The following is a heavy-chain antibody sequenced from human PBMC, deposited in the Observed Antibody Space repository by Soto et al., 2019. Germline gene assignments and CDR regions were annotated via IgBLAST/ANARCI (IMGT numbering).Heavy chain of an antibody. D-gene: IGHD3-22*01. V-gene: IGHV1-69*13. CDR2: IIPIFGTA. J-gene: IGHJ3*02. CDR3: ALGDDYYDRSGDFEGPFDI. CDR1: GVAYSSYA. Sequence: SVKVCSTDAGVAYSSYAISWLRQAPGRRLEWMGGIIPIFGTANYAQKFPGRVTITSHDSTSTAYMELSSLRSEDTAVHSCALGDDYYDRSGDFEGPFDIWGQGTIVTLS.